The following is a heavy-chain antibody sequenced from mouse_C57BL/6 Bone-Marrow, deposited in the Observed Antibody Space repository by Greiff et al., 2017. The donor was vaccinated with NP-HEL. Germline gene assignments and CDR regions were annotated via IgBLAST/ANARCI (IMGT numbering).Heavy chain of an antibody. V-gene: IGHV1-59*01. CDR2: IDPSDSYT. J-gene: IGHJ1*03. CDR3: ARRHWYFDV. CDR1: GYTFTSYW. Sequence: VQLQQPGAELVRPGTSVKLSCKASGYTFTSYWMHWVKQRPGQGLEWIGVIDPSDSYTNYNQKFKGKATLTVDTSSSTAYMQLSSLTSEDSAVYYCARRHWYFDVWGTGTTVTVSS.